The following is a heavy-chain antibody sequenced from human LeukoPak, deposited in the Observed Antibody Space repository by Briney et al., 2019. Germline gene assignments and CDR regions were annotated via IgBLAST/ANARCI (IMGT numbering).Heavy chain of an antibody. CDR2: IYHSGAT. V-gene: IGHV4-4*02. CDR3: ASGSHAVTTHFDY. J-gene: IGHJ4*02. D-gene: IGHD3-16*01. CDR1: GDSITSSKW. Sequence: ASETLSLTCAVSGDSITSSKWWRWVRQSPEKGLEWIGEIYHSGATNYNPSLKSRVTMSVDKSKNQFSLNLSSVTAADTAVYYCASGSHAVTTHFDYWGQGTLVTGSS.